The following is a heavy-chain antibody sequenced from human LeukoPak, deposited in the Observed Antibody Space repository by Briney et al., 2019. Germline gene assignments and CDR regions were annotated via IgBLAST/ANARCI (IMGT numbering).Heavy chain of an antibody. D-gene: IGHD3-10*01. CDR1: GFTFSSYW. V-gene: IGHV3-7*03. J-gene: IGHJ4*02. CDR2: IKQDGSEK. CDR3: ARVGFDYYFDY. Sequence: GGSLRLSCATSGFTFSSYWMSWVRQAPGKGLEWVANIKQDGSEKYYVDSVKGRFTISRDNAKNSLYLQMNSLRAEDTAVYYCARVGFDYYFDYWGQGTLVTVSS.